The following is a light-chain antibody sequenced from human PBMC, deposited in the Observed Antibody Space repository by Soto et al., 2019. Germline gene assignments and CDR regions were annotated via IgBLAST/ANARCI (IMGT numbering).Light chain of an antibody. CDR2: GAS. V-gene: IGKV3D-15*01. Sequence: EIVMTQSPATLSVSPGERATLSCRASKSVSSNLAWYQQKPGQAPRLLIYGASTRATDIPARFSGSGSGTEFTLTISSLQSEDFAVYYCQQYNNWPRTFGPGTKVDIK. CDR1: KSVSSN. J-gene: IGKJ3*01. CDR3: QQYNNWPRT.